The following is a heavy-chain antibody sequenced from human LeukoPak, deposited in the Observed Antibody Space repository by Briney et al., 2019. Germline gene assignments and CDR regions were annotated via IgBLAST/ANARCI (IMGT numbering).Heavy chain of an antibody. V-gene: IGHV3-21*01. D-gene: IGHD1-26*01. CDR1: GFTFSSYS. J-gene: IGHJ4*02. CDR2: IRSSSSYI. Sequence: NSGGSLRHSCAASGFTFSSYSMNWVRQAPGKGLESVSSIRSSSSYIYYPDSVKGRFTISRDNAKNSLYLQMNSLRAEDTAVYYCAGYSGSYSNRDFDYWGQGTLVTVSS. CDR3: AGYSGSYSNRDFDY.